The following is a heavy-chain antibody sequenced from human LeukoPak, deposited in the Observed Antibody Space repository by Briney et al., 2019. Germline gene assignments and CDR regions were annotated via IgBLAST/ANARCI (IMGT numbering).Heavy chain of an antibody. CDR3: ARGVVGAIRGAFDI. CDR1: GGSISSYY. D-gene: IGHD1-26*01. CDR2: IYYGGST. J-gene: IGHJ3*02. V-gene: IGHV4-59*12. Sequence: SETLSLTCTDSGGSISSYYWSWIRQPPGKGLEWIGYIYYGGSTNYNPSLKSRVTMSVDTSKNQFSLKLSSVTAADTAVYYCARGVVGAIRGAFDIWGQGTMVTVSS.